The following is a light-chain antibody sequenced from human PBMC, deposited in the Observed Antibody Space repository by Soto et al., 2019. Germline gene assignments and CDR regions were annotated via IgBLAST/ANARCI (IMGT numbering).Light chain of an antibody. Sequence: DIQMTQSPSTLSASVGDRVTITGRASQSISRSLDWYQQKSGKAPKLLIYDASSLESGVPSRFSGSGFGTEFTLTISGLPPDDFATYYCQQYQSYFLTFGPGTTVDMK. V-gene: IGKV1-5*01. J-gene: IGKJ3*01. CDR2: DAS. CDR1: QSISRS. CDR3: QQYQSYFLT.